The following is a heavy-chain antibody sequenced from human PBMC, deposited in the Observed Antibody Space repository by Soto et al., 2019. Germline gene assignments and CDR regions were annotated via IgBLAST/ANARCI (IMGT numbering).Heavy chain of an antibody. D-gene: IGHD3-16*02. Sequence: ASVKVSCKASGYTFTSYGISWVRQAPGQGLEWMGWISAYNGNTNYAQKLQGRVTMTTDTSTSTAYMELRSLRSDDTAVYYCARRALHLHLGELSSPLDYWGQGTLVTVSS. V-gene: IGHV1-18*01. CDR1: GYTFTSYG. J-gene: IGHJ4*02. CDR3: ARRALHLHLGELSSPLDY. CDR2: ISAYNGNT.